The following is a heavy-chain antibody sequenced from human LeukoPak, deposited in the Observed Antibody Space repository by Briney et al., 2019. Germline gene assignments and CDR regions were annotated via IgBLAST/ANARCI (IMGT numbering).Heavy chain of an antibody. J-gene: IGHJ4*02. Sequence: ASVKVSCKVSGYTLTELSMHWVRQAPGKGLEWMGGFDPEDGETIYAQKFQGRVTMTEDTSTDTAYMELSSLRSEDTAVYYCATGLTGDGGGGIDYWGQGTLVTVSS. CDR1: GYTLTELS. V-gene: IGHV1-24*01. CDR2: FDPEDGET. CDR3: ATGLTGDGGGGIDY. D-gene: IGHD7-27*01.